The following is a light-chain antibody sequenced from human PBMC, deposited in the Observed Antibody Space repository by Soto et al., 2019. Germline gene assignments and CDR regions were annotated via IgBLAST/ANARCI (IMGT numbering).Light chain of an antibody. Sequence: EIHMTQSPATLSSSVGDRFTMTLRASQGITTNLAWYQQKPGKAPKLLIYAASPLKSGVPSRFSGSGSETDFILTLSSLQPEDFAIYYCQQLHSYPLTFGQGTRLEI. CDR2: AAS. V-gene: IGKV1-9*01. CDR1: QGITTN. J-gene: IGKJ5*01. CDR3: QQLHSYPLT.